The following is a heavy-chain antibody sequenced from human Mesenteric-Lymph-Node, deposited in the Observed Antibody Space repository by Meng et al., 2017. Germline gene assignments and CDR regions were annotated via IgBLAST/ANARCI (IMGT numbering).Heavy chain of an antibody. CDR3: ARDQGSGWYNYYYYGMDV. D-gene: IGHD6-13*01. Sequence: SETLSLTCTVPGGSISSSSYYWGWIRQPPGKGLEWIGSIYYSGSTYYNPSLKSRVTISVDTSKNQFSLKLSSVTAADTAVYYCARDQGSGWYNYYYYGMDVWGQGTTVTVSS. V-gene: IGHV4-39*07. CDR2: IYYSGST. CDR1: GGSISSSSYY. J-gene: IGHJ6*02.